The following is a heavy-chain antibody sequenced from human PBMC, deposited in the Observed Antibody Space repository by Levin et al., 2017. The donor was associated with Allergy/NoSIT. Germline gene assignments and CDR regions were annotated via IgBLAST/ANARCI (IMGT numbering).Heavy chain of an antibody. D-gene: IGHD5-18*01. Sequence: LGESLKISCAASGFTFSNYGIHWVRQAPGKGLEWVAVIWHDGSSRFYADSVKGRFTISRNNSNNMVFLQMNSLRVEDTALYYCSRDSKRQGGDTSMEYWGQGTLVTVSS. CDR1: GFTFSNYG. J-gene: IGHJ4*02. CDR3: SRDSKRQGGDTSMEY. V-gene: IGHV3-33*01. CDR2: IWHDGSSR.